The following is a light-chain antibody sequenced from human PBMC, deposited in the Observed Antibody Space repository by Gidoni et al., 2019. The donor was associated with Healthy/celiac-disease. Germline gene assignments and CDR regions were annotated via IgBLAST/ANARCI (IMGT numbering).Light chain of an antibody. V-gene: IGKV3-11*01. Sequence: EIVLKQSPATLSLSPGERATLSCRASQSVSSYLAWYQQKTGQAPRLLIYDASNRATGIPARFSGSGSGPDFTLTIRSLVPEAFAVYYCQQRSNWPLTFGGGTKVEIK. CDR2: DAS. J-gene: IGKJ4*01. CDR3: QQRSNWPLT. CDR1: QSVSSY.